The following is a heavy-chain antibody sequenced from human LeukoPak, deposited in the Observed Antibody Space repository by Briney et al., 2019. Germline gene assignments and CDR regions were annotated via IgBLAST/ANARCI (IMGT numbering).Heavy chain of an antibody. CDR2: IYYGGST. D-gene: IGHD2-15*01. CDR1: GGSISSGDYY. Sequence: PSQTLSLTCTVSGGSISSGDYYWSWIRQPPGKGLEWIGSIYYGGSTYYNPSLKSRVTISVDTSKNQFSLKLTSVTAADTAVYYCARDHRCSGGTCYQPFDYWGQGTLVTVSS. CDR3: ARDHRCSGGTCYQPFDY. V-gene: IGHV4-39*07. J-gene: IGHJ4*02.